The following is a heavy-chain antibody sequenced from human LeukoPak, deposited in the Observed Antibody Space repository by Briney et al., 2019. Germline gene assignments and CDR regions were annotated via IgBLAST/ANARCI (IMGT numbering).Heavy chain of an antibody. J-gene: IGHJ6*02. Sequence: PGGSLRLSCEASGFIFSDYNMNWVRQAPGKGLEWVSYISSSGSTIYYADSVKGRFTISRDNAKNSLYLQMNSLRVEDTAVYYCAREVSWLQGHGMDVWGQGTTVTVSS. CDR1: GFIFSDYN. CDR2: ISSSGSTI. CDR3: AREVSWLQGHGMDV. D-gene: IGHD5-18*01. V-gene: IGHV3-11*01.